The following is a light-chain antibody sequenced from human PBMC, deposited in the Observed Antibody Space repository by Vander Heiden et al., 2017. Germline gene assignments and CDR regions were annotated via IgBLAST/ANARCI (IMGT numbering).Light chain of an antibody. J-gene: IGKJ1*01. CDR3: QQRSNWPPTWT. CDR1: QSVSSY. V-gene: IGKV3-11*01. CDR2: EAS. Sequence: IVLTQSPATLSLSPGERATLSCRASQSVSSYLAWYQQKPGQAPRLLIYEASNRATGIPARFSGSGSGTDFTLTISSLEPEDFAVYYCQQRSNWPPTWTFGQGTKVEIK.